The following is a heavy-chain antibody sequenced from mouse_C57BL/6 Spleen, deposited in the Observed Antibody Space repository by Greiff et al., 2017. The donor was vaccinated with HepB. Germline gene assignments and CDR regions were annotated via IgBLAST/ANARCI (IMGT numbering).Heavy chain of an antibody. CDR3: ARADLLIYDGPTRGVDY. CDR1: GFTFSDYG. D-gene: IGHD2-3*01. V-gene: IGHV5-17*01. CDR2: ISSGSSTI. Sequence: EVMLVESGGGLVKPGGSLKLSCAASGFTFSDYGMHWVRQAPEKGLEWVAYISSGSSTIYYADTVKGRFTISRDNAKNTLFLQMTSLRSEDTAMYYCARADLLIYDGPTRGVDYWGQGTSVTVSS. J-gene: IGHJ4*01.